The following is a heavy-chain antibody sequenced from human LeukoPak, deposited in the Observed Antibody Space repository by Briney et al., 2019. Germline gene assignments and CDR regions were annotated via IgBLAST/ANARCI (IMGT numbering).Heavy chain of an antibody. Sequence: GGSLRLSCAASGFTFSSYGMHWVRQAPGKGPEWVAVISYDGSNKYYADSVKGRFTISRDNSKNTLFLQMNSLRAEDTAVYYCAKDSGLVRIYYYYGMDVWGQGTTVTVSS. V-gene: IGHV3-30*18. D-gene: IGHD3/OR15-3a*01. CDR3: AKDSGLVRIYYYYGMDV. CDR2: ISYDGSNK. J-gene: IGHJ6*02. CDR1: GFTFSSYG.